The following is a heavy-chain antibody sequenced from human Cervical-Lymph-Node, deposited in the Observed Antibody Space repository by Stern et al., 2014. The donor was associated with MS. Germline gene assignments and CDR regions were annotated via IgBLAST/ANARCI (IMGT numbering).Heavy chain of an antibody. Sequence: QMQLVQSGAEVKKPGSSVTVSCTASGGTFSSYALSWVRQAPGQGLEWMGGLIPIFVTANYAQKFQGRVPVTADASTSKGYMELSSLRSEDTAVYYCARPSLLGYSSGWSFDYWGQGTLVTVSS. CDR2: LIPIFVTA. V-gene: IGHV1-69*01. D-gene: IGHD6-19*01. CDR1: GGTFSSYA. J-gene: IGHJ4*02. CDR3: ARPSLLGYSSGWSFDY.